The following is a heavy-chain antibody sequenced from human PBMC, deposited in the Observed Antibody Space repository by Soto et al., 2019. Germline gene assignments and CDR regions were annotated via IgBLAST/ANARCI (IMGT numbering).Heavy chain of an antibody. D-gene: IGHD3-3*01. CDR1: GFTPGDYA. V-gene: IGHV3-49*03. J-gene: IGHJ5*02. CDR2: IRSKAYGGTT. CDR3: TLTPPIFGVVIPQNWFDP. Sequence: GGSLRLSCTPSGFTPGDYAMSWFRQAPGKGLEWVGFIRSKAYGGTTEYAASVKGRFTISRDDSKSIAYLQMNSLKTEDTAVYYCTLTPPIFGVVIPQNWFDPWGQGTLVTVSS.